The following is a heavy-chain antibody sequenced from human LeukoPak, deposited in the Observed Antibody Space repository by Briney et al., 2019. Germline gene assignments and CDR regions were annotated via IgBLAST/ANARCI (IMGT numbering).Heavy chain of an antibody. J-gene: IGHJ4*02. V-gene: IGHV4-34*01. Sequence: SETLSLTCAVYGGSFSGYYWSWIRQPPGKRLEWIGEINHSGSTNYNPSLKSRVTISVDTSKNQFSLKLSSVTAADTAVYYCARKRRYYYDSSGTYYFDYWGQGTLVTVSS. CDR1: GGSFSGYY. CDR3: ARKRRYYYDSSGTYYFDY. D-gene: IGHD3-22*01. CDR2: INHSGST.